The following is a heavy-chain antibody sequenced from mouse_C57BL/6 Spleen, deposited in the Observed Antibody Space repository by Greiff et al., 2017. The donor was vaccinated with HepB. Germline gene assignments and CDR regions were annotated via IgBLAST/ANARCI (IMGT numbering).Heavy chain of an antibody. V-gene: IGHV5-6*01. Sequence: EVKLVESGGDLVKPGGSLKLSCAASGFTFSSYGMSWVRQTPDKRLEWVATISSGGSYTYYPDSVKGRFTISRDNATNTRYLQMSSLKSEDTAMYYCARHRDGPAGFAYWGQGTLVTVSA. J-gene: IGHJ3*01. CDR3: ARHRDGPAGFAY. D-gene: IGHD2-3*01. CDR2: ISSGGSYT. CDR1: GFTFSSYG.